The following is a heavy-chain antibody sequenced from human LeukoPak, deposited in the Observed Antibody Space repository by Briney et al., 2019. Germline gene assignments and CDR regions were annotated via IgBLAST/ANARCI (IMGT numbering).Heavy chain of an antibody. D-gene: IGHD6-13*01. J-gene: IGHJ6*04. CDR2: IWYDGSNK. Sequence: GRSLRLSCAASGFTFSSYGMHWVRQAPGKGLEWVAVIWYDGSNKYYADSVKGRFTISRDNSKNTLYLQMNSLRAEDTAVYYCAREEELVLVTYGMDVWGKGTTVTVSS. CDR3: AREEELVLVTYGMDV. CDR1: GFTFSSYG. V-gene: IGHV3-33*01.